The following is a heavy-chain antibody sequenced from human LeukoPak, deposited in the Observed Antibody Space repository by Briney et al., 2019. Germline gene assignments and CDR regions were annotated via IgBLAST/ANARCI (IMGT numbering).Heavy chain of an antibody. J-gene: IGHJ5*02. CDR2: IYYGGST. CDR1: GGSISSSDYY. D-gene: IGHD2-15*01. V-gene: IGHV4-39*01. Sequence: SETLSLTCTVSGGSISSSDYYWGWIRQPPGTGLEWIGSIYYGGSTYYNPSLKSRVTISVDTSMNQFSLKLSFVTTADTAVCYCARALGYCSGGSCTRGYNWFDPWGQGTLVTVPS. CDR3: ARALGYCSGGSCTRGYNWFDP.